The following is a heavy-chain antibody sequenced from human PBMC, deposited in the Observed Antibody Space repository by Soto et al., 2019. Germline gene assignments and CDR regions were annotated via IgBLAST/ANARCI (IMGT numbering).Heavy chain of an antibody. CDR1: GFSFTGYY. CDR3: ATDLTRQLAYWLDP. D-gene: IGHD6-6*01. J-gene: IGHJ5*02. Sequence: ASVKVSCKASGFSFTGYYIHWLRQAPVQGLEWMGWINAHSGGTEYAQKFQDRVTLTRDTSIATAYLTLTSLTSDDTALYYCATDLTRQLAYWLDPSGQGTQVTVSS. V-gene: IGHV1-2*02. CDR2: INAHSGGT.